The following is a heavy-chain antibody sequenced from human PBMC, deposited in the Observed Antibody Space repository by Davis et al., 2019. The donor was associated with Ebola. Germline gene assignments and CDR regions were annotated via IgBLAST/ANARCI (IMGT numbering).Heavy chain of an antibody. J-gene: IGHJ4*02. V-gene: IGHV3-48*04. CDR3: ARGPSTGNSFTY. Sequence: GESLKISCAASGFTFSSHTMAWVRQAPGKGLDYVSYISSGSGTIYYADSVKGRFTISRDNAKNSLYLQMNGLRAEDTAVYYCARGPSTGNSFTYWGQGTLVTVSS. CDR2: ISSGSGTI. CDR1: GFTFSSHT. D-gene: IGHD4-23*01.